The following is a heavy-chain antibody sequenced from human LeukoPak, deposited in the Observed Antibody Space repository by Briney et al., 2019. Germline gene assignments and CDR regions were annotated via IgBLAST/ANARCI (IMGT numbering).Heavy chain of an antibody. D-gene: IGHD2-8*01. Sequence: GGSLRLSCAASGFTFSSYSMNWVRQAPGKGLEWVSSISSSSSYIYYADSVKGRFTIPRDNAKNSLYLQMNSLRAEDTAVYYCARGPHVLMVYAPFNYWGQGTLVTVSS. CDR3: ARGPHVLMVYAPFNY. CDR2: ISSSSSYI. J-gene: IGHJ4*02. V-gene: IGHV3-21*01. CDR1: GFTFSSYS.